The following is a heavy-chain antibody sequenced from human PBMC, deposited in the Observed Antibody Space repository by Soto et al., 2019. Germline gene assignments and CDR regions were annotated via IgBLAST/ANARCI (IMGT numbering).Heavy chain of an antibody. Sequence: GGSLRLSCAASGFTFSSYWMSWVRQAPGKGLEWVANIKQDGSEKNYKDSVKGRLTISRDNAKNSLSLQMNSLRAEDTAVYYCARDHLILPAHDFFYGSDVWGRGATVTVSS. CDR3: ARDHLILPAHDFFYGSDV. CDR1: GFTFSSYW. D-gene: IGHD2-21*02. J-gene: IGHJ6*02. CDR2: IKQDGSEK. V-gene: IGHV3-7*03.